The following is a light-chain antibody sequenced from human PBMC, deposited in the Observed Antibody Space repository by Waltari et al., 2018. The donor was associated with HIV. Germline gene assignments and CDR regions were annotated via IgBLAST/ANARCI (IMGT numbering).Light chain of an antibody. CDR3: GTWDTSLTAGV. CDR1: SSTIGTNY. J-gene: IGLJ3*02. Sequence: QSVLTQPPSVSAAPGQKVTISCSGSSSTIGTNYASWFQQLPGTAPKLLIYDNHKRPSGIPDRFSASRSGTSATLAVTGLQIGDEADYYCGTWDTSLTAGVFGGGTKLTVL. V-gene: IGLV1-51*01. CDR2: DNH.